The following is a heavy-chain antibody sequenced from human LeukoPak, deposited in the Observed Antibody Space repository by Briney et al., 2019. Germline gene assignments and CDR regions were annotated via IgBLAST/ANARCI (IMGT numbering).Heavy chain of an antibody. CDR1: GITFTNAW. CDR3: AILVLGADHDAFDI. CDR2: IRYDGSNK. J-gene: IGHJ3*02. V-gene: IGHV3-30*02. D-gene: IGHD2-8*01. Sequence: PGGSLRLSCAVSGITFTNAWMSWVRQAPGRGPEWVAFIRYDGSNKYYADSVKGRFTISRDNSKNTLYLQMNSLRAEDTAVYYCAILVLGADHDAFDIWGQGTMVTVSS.